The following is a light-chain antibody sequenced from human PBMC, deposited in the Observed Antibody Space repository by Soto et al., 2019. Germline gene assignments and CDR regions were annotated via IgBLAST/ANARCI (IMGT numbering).Light chain of an antibody. J-gene: IGLJ1*01. CDR1: STNIGAGYG. Sequence: QSVLTQPPSVSGAPGQRVSISCTGSSTNIGAGYGVHWYQQHPGKAPKLLIYEGTRRPSGVSNRFSGSKSGSTASLTISGLQAEDEADYYCCSYAGSSTFVFGTGTKVTVL. CDR3: CSYAGSSTFV. CDR2: EGT. V-gene: IGLV2-23*01.